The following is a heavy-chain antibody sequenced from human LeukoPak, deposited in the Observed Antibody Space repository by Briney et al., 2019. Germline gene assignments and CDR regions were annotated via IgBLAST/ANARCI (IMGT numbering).Heavy chain of an antibody. CDR2: ISFDGTNK. V-gene: IGHV3-30*18. D-gene: IGHD6-13*01. Sequence: EPSLRLSCAASGFTFSSYGMHWVRQAPGKGLEWVAVISFDGTNKYYADSVKGRSTISRDNSKNTLYLQMHSLRGEDTAVYYCAKSTIAAVGKDYYYAMDVWGRGPRSPSLQ. CDR3: AKSTIAAVGKDYYYAMDV. CDR1: GFTFSSYG. J-gene: IGHJ6*01.